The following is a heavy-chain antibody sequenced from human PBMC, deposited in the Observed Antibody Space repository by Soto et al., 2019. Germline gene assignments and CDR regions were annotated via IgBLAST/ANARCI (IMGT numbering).Heavy chain of an antibody. CDR2: INPNSGGT. CDR3: ARSIGIAAAGPDY. D-gene: IGHD6-13*01. Sequence: ASVKVSCKASGYTFTGYYMHWVRQAPGQGLEWMGWINPNSGGTNYAQKFQGRVTMTRDTSISTAYMELSRLRSDDTAVYYCARSIGIAAAGPDYWGQGTLVTLSS. CDR1: GYTFTGYY. J-gene: IGHJ4*02. V-gene: IGHV1-2*02.